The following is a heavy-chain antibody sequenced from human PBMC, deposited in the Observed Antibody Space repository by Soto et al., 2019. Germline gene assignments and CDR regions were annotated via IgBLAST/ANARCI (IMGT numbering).Heavy chain of an antibody. D-gene: IGHD4-17*01. CDR2: INSDGSHT. CDR1: GFTFFAYW. CDR3: AKEGDYGDYAGENWFDS. J-gene: IGHJ5*01. V-gene: IGHV3-74*01. Sequence: EVQLVESGGGLVQPGGSLRLSCAASGFTFFAYWIHWVRQVPGKGLVWVSRINSDGSHTSYADSVRGRFTISRDNSKNTVYLQMNSLRAEDTAVYYWAKEGDYGDYAGENWFDSWGQGSLVTVSS.